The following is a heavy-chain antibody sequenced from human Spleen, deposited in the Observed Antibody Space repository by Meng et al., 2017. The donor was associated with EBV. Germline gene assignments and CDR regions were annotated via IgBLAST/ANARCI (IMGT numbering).Heavy chain of an antibody. CDR3: ASESGRRFTPDY. Sequence: VWLLRAGAAVMKQPGSVKMVCNKSGDGFFRGGVISVRPPPPGQGLEWMGGLIPMPEPPHYAKKFQGRVTITAVETTSTHYMVLSGLTSEDTAVYYGASESGRRFTPDYWGQGTLVTVSS. V-gene: IGHV1-69*01. J-gene: IGHJ4*02. CDR2: LIPMPEPP. CDR1: DGFFRGGV. D-gene: IGHD3-10*01.